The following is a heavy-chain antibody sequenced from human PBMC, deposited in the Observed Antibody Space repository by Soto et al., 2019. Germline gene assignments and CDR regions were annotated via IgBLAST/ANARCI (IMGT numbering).Heavy chain of an antibody. CDR1: EFTFSVYA. Sequence: PGGSLRLSCVASEFTFSVYAMHWVRQAPGKGLEWVAVISYDGSNKYYTDSVKGRFTISRDNSKNTLFVQMNSLRAEDTAVYYCARAYYYDTSTSHDAFDIWGQGTRVTASS. J-gene: IGHJ3*02. CDR2: ISYDGSNK. CDR3: ARAYYYDTSTSHDAFDI. V-gene: IGHV3-30-3*01. D-gene: IGHD3-22*01.